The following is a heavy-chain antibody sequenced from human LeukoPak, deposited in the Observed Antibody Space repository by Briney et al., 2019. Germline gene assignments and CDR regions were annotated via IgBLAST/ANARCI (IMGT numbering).Heavy chain of an antibody. CDR3: ARALGYYDSSGRYFDY. J-gene: IGHJ4*02. CDR1: GGTFSSYA. Sequence: SVKVSCKASGGTFSSYAISWVRQAPGQGLEWMGGIIPIFGTANYAQKFQGRVTITADESTSTAYMELSSLRSEDAAVYYCARALGYYDSSGRYFDYWGQGTLVTVSS. D-gene: IGHD3-22*01. CDR2: IIPIFGTA. V-gene: IGHV1-69*13.